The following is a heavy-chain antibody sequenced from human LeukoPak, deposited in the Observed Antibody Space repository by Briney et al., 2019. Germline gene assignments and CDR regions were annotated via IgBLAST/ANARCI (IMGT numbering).Heavy chain of an antibody. V-gene: IGHV4-59*01. CDR1: GGSISSYY. CDR2: IYYSGST. Sequence: PSETLSLTCTVPGGSISSYYWSWIREQPGKGLEWIGYIYYSGSTNYNPSLKSRVTISVDTSKSQFSLKLSSLTAADTAVYYCARGTYGSSWQLEHFDYWGQGTLVTVSS. CDR3: ARGTYGSSWQLEHFDY. J-gene: IGHJ4*02. D-gene: IGHD6-13*01.